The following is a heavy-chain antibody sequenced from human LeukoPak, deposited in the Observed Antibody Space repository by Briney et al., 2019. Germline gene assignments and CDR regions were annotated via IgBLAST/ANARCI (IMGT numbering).Heavy chain of an antibody. V-gene: IGHV5-51*01. CDR1: GYSFTSFW. J-gene: IGHJ4*02. D-gene: IGHD6-19*01. Sequence: GESLKIFCRGSGYSFTSFWIGWVPQMPGKGLEWVGIFYPGDSYHRYSPSFQGQVTISADKAISTSFLQLISLKASDTAMYYCARPYSSGWYAVDSWGQGTLVTVSS. CDR3: ARPYSSGWYAVDS. CDR2: FYPGDSYH.